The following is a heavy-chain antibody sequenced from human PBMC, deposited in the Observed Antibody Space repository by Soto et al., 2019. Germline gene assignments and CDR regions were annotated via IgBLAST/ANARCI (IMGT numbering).Heavy chain of an antibody. V-gene: IGHV1-69*01. Sequence: QVQLVQSGAEVKKPGSSVTVSCKASAGTFSSYPISWVRQAPGQGLEWMGGIIPTFGTRKYAQRFQGRGTFTADEFTRTAYKELSRLRSEGTAIYYFAGGFIVTTAGVYWGQGTLVTVSS. CDR3: AGGFIVTTAGVY. CDR1: AGTFSSYP. J-gene: IGHJ4*02. D-gene: IGHD3-16*02. CDR2: IIPTFGTR.